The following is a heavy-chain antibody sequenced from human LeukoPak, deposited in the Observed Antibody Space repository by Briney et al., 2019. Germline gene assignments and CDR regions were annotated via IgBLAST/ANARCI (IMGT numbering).Heavy chain of an antibody. CDR2: IKQDGSEK. CDR3: ASTYSSGWYHYDY. J-gene: IGHJ4*02. Sequence: GGSLRLSCAASGFTFSSYWMSWVRQAPGKGLEWAANIKQDGSEKYYVDSVKGRFTISRDNAKNSLYLQMNSLRAEDTAVYYCASTYSSGWYHYDYWGQGTLVTVSS. D-gene: IGHD6-19*01. V-gene: IGHV3-7*03. CDR1: GFTFSSYW.